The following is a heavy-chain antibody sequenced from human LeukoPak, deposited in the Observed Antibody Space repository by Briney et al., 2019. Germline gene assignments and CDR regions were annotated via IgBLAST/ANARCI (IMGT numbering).Heavy chain of an antibody. J-gene: IGHJ3*02. CDR3: ARVFLRDGYNFLDAFDI. V-gene: IGHV3-21*01. CDR2: ISSSSSYI. CDR1: GFTFSSYS. Sequence: GGSLRLSCAASGFTFSSYSMNWVRQAPGKGLEWVPSISSSSSYIYYADSVKGRFTISRDNAKNSLYLQMNSLRAEDTAVYYCARVFLRDGYNFLDAFDIWGQGTMVTVSS. D-gene: IGHD5-24*01.